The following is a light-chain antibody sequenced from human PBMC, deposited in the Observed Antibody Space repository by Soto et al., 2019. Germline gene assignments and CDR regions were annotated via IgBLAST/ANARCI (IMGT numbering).Light chain of an antibody. CDR2: GAF. J-gene: IGKJ1*01. Sequence: EVVMTQSPATLSVSPGERAALSCRASQSVGTNLAWYQQKPGQAPRLLIYGAFTKANDIPARFSGSGSGTEFTLTISSLQSEDFEVYYCQQYNNWPRTFGQGTKVEIK. CDR1: QSVGTN. V-gene: IGKV3-15*01. CDR3: QQYNNWPRT.